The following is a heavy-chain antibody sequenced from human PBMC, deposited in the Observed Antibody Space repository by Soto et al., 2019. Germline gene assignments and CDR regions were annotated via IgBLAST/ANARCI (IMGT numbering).Heavy chain of an antibody. CDR2: ISGSGGST. CDR1: GFTFSSYA. Sequence: GGSLRLSCAASGFTFSSYAMSWVRQAPGKGLEWVSAISGSGGSTYYADSVKGRFTISRDNSKNTLYLQMNSLRAEDTAVYYCAKDRGYSYEGDWFDPWGQGTLVTVSS. CDR3: AKDRGYSYEGDWFDP. D-gene: IGHD5-18*01. J-gene: IGHJ5*02. V-gene: IGHV3-23*01.